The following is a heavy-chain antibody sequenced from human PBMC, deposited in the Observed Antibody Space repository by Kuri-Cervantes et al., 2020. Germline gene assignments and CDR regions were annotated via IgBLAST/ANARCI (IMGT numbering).Heavy chain of an antibody. D-gene: IGHD2-2*01. CDR1: GFTFSSYA. CDR2: IRYDGSNK. CDR3: ATYCSGTSCNFDY. Sequence: GESLKISCAASGFTFSSYAMHWVRQAPGKGLEWVAFIRYDGSNKNYADAVKGRFTISRDNPKNTLYLQMNSLRAEDTAVYYCATYCSGTSCNFDYWGQGTLVTVSS. J-gene: IGHJ4*02. V-gene: IGHV3-30*02.